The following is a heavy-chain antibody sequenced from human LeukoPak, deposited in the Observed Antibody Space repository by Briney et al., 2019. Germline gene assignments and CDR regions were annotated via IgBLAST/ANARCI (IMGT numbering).Heavy chain of an antibody. Sequence: GGSLRLSCAASGFTFSTFAMTWVRQPPGKGLEWVSLISGSAAGTYYADSVKGRFTISRDNAKNSLYLQMNSLRADDTAVYYCARDFGDTSDTYFQHWGQGTLVTVSS. J-gene: IGHJ1*01. D-gene: IGHD3-22*01. CDR2: ISGSAAGT. CDR1: GFTFSTFA. V-gene: IGHV3-23*01. CDR3: ARDFGDTSDTYFQH.